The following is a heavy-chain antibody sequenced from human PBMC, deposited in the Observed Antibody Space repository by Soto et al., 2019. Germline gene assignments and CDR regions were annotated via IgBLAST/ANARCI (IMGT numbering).Heavy chain of an antibody. J-gene: IGHJ6*02. Sequence: EVQLVESGGGLVQTGGSLRLSCAASGFTFSSYSMNWVRQAPGKGLEWVSYISSSSSTIYYADSVKGRFTISTDNAKNSLYRQMHSLRAEDTAVDYWARDLWVGYGMDVWGQGTTVTVSS. CDR3: ARDLWVGYGMDV. V-gene: IGHV3-48*01. D-gene: IGHD1-26*01. CDR1: GFTFSSYS. CDR2: ISSSSSTI.